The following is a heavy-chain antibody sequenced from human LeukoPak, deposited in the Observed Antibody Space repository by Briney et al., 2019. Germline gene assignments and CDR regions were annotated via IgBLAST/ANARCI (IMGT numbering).Heavy chain of an antibody. V-gene: IGHV1-18*01. CDR3: AGGRYAVRSMPARSAVEAFDI. Sequence: ASVKVSCKASGYTFTSYGISWLRQTPGQGLEWMGWISAFNGKTNYAQKIQGRVTITSAASTRTAYLMLRSLRSEDTAVYCCAGGRYAVRSMPARSAVEAFDICGEGTTVTVSS. J-gene: IGHJ3*02. CDR1: GYTFTSYG. D-gene: IGHD6-6*01. CDR2: ISAFNGKT.